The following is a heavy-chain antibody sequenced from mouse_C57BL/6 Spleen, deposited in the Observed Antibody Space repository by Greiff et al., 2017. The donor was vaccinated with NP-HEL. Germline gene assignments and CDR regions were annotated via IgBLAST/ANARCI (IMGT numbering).Heavy chain of an antibody. CDR2: ISYDGSN. CDR1: GYSITSGYY. D-gene: IGHD1-1*01. V-gene: IGHV3-6*01. Sequence: EVKVEESGPGLVKPSQSLSLTCSVTGYSITSGYYWNWIRQLPGNKLEWMGYISYDGSNNYNPSLKNRISITRDTSKNQFFLKLNSVTTEDTATYYCARDGDGSLDYWGQGTTLTVSS. CDR3: ARDGDGSLDY. J-gene: IGHJ2*01.